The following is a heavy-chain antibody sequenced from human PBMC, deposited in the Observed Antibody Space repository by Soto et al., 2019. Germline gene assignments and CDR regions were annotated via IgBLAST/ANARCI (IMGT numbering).Heavy chain of an antibody. CDR2: INSGGTVA. CDR1: GFTYESYA. Sequence: EVQLLESGGGLVQPGGSLRLSCAASGFTYESYAMSWVRQAPGKGLEWVSGINSGGTVAHYADSVKGRFAISRDNSKNTLSLEMNSLRADDTGLYYCAKLGVIGEFLSYWGQGTLVTVSS. V-gene: IGHV3-23*01. CDR3: AKLGVIGEFLSY. D-gene: IGHD3-16*01. J-gene: IGHJ4*02.